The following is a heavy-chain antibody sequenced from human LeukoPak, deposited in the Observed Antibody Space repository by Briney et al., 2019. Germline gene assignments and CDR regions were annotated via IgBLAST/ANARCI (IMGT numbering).Heavy chain of an antibody. D-gene: IGHD1-26*01. CDR1: GFTFSSYA. J-gene: IGHJ6*02. CDR3: ARDHLPWEVDYYYGMDV. V-gene: IGHV3-23*01. Sequence: SGGSLRLSCAASGFTFSSYAMSWVRQAPGKGLEWVSAISGSGGSTYYADSVKGRFTISRDNSKNTLYLQMNSLRAEDTAVYYCARDHLPWEVDYYYGMDVWGQGTTVTVSS. CDR2: ISGSGGST.